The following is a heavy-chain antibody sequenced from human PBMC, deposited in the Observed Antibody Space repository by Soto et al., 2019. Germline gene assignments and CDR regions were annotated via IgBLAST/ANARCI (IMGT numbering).Heavy chain of an antibody. D-gene: IGHD3-16*01. CDR2: IYYSGST. V-gene: IGHV4-31*03. CDR1: GGSISSGGYC. J-gene: IGHJ5*02. CDR3: ANSYYDTTVFAFDP. Sequence: SETLCLTCTVFGGSISSGGYCWSWIRQHPGKGLEWIGYIYYSGSTYYNPSLKSRVTISVDRCKNQFCMKLSYVTDADTAVNYFANSYYDTTVFAFDPWRQGTLVTVSS.